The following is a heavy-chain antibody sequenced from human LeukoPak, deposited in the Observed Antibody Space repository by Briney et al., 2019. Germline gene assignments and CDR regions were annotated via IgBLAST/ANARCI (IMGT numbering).Heavy chain of an antibody. CDR1: GYSFSTYW. V-gene: IGHV5-51*01. D-gene: IGHD2-21*02. CDR3: SRWVTADRGKKDAFDI. Sequence: LGESLKISCKGSGYSFSTYWIGWVRQMPGQGLEWMGIIFPGDSDTRYSPSFQGQVTISADKSISTAYLQWNSLKASDTAMYYCSRWVTADRGKKDAFDIWGQGTMVTVSS. J-gene: IGHJ3*02. CDR2: IFPGDSDT.